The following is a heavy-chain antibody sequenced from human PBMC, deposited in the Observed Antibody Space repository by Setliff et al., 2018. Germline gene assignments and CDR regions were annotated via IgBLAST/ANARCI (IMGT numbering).Heavy chain of an antibody. V-gene: IGHV4-34*01. J-gene: IGHJ5*02. Sequence: SDTLSLTCAVYGGSFSGYYWNWIRQAPGKGLEWIGEINHRGTTSYTPSLKGRVTISVDTSKNLFSLKLSSVTAADTAVYFCARGPRFDYESPTYRRRFDPWGQGTAVTVSS. D-gene: IGHD3-22*01. CDR3: ARGPRFDYESPTYRRRFDP. CDR2: INHRGTT. CDR1: GGSFSGYY.